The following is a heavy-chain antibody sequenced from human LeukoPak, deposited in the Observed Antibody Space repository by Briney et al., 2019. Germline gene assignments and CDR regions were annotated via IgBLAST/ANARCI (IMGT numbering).Heavy chain of an antibody. Sequence: SQTLSLTCTVSGGSISSGGYYWSWIRQHPGKGLEWIGYIYYSGSTYYNPSLKSRVTISVDTSKNQFSLKLSSVTAADTAGYYCASMGGGYDSSGYTPFDYWGQGTLVTVSS. V-gene: IGHV4-31*03. CDR2: IYYSGST. D-gene: IGHD3-22*01. J-gene: IGHJ4*02. CDR3: ASMGGGYDSSGYTPFDY. CDR1: GGSISSGGYY.